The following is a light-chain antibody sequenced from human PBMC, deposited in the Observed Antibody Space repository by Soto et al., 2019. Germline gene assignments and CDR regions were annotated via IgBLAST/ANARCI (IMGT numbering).Light chain of an antibody. CDR3: QQYGRSPYT. J-gene: IGKJ2*01. CDR1: QSVSSNY. V-gene: IGKV3-20*01. CDR2: GAS. Sequence: EIVLTQSPGTLSLSPGERATLSCRASQSVSSNYLAWYQQKPGQAPRLLIYGASRRASGIPDRFSGRGSGTGFSLTISRLEPEDFAVYYFQQYGRSPYTFGQGTKLEIK.